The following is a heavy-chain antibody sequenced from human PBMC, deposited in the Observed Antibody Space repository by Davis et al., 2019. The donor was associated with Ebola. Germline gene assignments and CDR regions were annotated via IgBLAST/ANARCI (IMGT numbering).Heavy chain of an antibody. Sequence: AASVKVSCKASGYTFTSYDINWVRQATGQGLEWMGWMNPNSGNTNYAQKLQGRVTMTTDTSTSTAYMELRSLRSDDTAVYYCARVDTAMVTFWFDPWGQGTLVTVSS. CDR3: ARVDTAMVTFWFDP. D-gene: IGHD5-18*01. CDR1: GYTFTSYD. J-gene: IGHJ5*02. CDR2: MNPNSGNT. V-gene: IGHV1-18*01.